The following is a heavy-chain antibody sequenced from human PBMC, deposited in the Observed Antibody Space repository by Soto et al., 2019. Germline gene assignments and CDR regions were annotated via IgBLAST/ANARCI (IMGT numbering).Heavy chain of an antibody. V-gene: IGHV4-59*08. J-gene: IGHJ4*02. CDR1: GGSISSYY. CDR3: GRRYGPGFDY. CDR2: IYYSGST. Sequence: SETLSLTCTVSGGSISSYYWSWIRQPPGKGLEWIGYIYYSGSTNYNPSLKSRVTISVDTSKNQFSLKPSSVTAADTAVYYCGRRYGPGFDYWGQGTLVTVSS. D-gene: IGHD4-17*01.